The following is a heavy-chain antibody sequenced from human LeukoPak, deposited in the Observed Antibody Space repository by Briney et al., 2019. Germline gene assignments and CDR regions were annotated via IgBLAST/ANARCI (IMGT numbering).Heavy chain of an antibody. Sequence: SQTLSLTCTVSGGSISSGDYYWGWVRQPPGKELEWIGNIYHSGSTYKNPSLKSRVTISLDTSKNQFSLKLSSVTAADTAMYYCARLSGAPVRHPIYHFDYWGQGTLVTVSS. CDR1: GGSISSGDYY. CDR3: ARLSGAPVRHPIYHFDY. CDR2: IYHSGST. J-gene: IGHJ4*02. V-gene: IGHV4-30-4*08. D-gene: IGHD1-26*01.